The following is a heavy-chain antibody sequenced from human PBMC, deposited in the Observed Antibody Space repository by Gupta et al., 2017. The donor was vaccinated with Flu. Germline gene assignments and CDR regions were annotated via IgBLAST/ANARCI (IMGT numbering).Heavy chain of an antibody. D-gene: IGHD3-16*01. CDR3: VRGTNLGEGVGYYYYYMDV. CDR2: MFYTGTT. J-gene: IGHJ6*03. CDR1: GGSISGYY. V-gene: IGHV4-59*01. Sequence: QVQLQASGPGLVKPSETLSLPCTVSGGSISGYYWSWIRQPPGKGLEWIGYMFYTGTTSYTPPLESRVTISVDTSKNRFSLKLNSVAAADTAVYYCVRGTNLGEGVGYYYYYMDVWGKGTTVTVSS.